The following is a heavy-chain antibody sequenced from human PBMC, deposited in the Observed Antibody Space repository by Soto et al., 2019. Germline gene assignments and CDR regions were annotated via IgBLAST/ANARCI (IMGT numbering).Heavy chain of an antibody. CDR2: LSGSGGTT. Sequence: EVQLLESGGGLVQPGGSLRLSCVASGFTFSACAMSWVRQAPGKGLEWVSALSGSGGTTYQADPVKGRFTISRDNSKNTLYLQLDSLRAEDTAVYFCARSNDYYYNYMDVWGKGTTVIVSS. V-gene: IGHV3-23*01. CDR1: GFTFSACA. J-gene: IGHJ6*03. CDR3: ARSNDYYYNYMDV.